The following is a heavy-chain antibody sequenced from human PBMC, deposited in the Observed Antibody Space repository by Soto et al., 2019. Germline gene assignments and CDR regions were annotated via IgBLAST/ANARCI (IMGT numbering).Heavy chain of an antibody. CDR1: GFTFSSYA. D-gene: IGHD6-13*01. CDR3: AKSEGIAAAFSAFDI. J-gene: IGHJ3*02. Sequence: PGGSLRLSCAAPGFTFSSYAMSWVRQAPGKGLEWDSAISGSGGSTYYADSVKGRFTISRDNSKNTLYLQMNSLRAEDTAVYYCAKSEGIAAAFSAFDIWGQGTMVTVSS. V-gene: IGHV3-23*01. CDR2: ISGSGGST.